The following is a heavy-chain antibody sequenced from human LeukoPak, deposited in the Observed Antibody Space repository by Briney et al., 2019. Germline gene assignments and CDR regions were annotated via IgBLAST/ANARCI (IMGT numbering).Heavy chain of an antibody. CDR1: GGSISSDH. D-gene: IGHD2-15*01. V-gene: IGHV4-59*08. Sequence: SETLSLTCIVPGGSISSDHWSWVRQPPGKGLEWIGYIYSSGSTSYNPSLKSRVAISVDTSKNQFSLKLSSVTAADKAVYYCASRISGGSTDYWGQGTLVTVSS. CDR2: IYSSGST. CDR3: ASRISGGSTDY. J-gene: IGHJ4*02.